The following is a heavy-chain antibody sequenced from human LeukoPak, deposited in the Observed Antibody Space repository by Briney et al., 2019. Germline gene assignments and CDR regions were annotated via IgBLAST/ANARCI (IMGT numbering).Heavy chain of an antibody. V-gene: IGHV4-4*07. CDR1: GGSISSYY. CDR3: ARDKGSVWYWRYVDY. Sequence: SEALSLTCTVSGGSISSYYWSWIRQPAGKGLEWIGRIYTSGSTNYNPSLKSRVTMSVDTSKNQFSLKLSSVTAADTAVYYCARDKGSVWYWRYVDYWGQGTPVTVSS. CDR2: IYTSGST. D-gene: IGHD6-19*01. J-gene: IGHJ4*02.